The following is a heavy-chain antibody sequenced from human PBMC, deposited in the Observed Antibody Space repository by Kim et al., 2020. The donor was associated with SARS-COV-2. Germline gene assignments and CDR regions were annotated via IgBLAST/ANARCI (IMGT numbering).Heavy chain of an antibody. D-gene: IGHD3-10*01. Sequence: SETLSLTCAVYGGSFSGYYCSWIRQPPGKGLEWIGEINHSGSTNYNPSLKSRVTISVDTSKNQFSLKLSSVTTADTAVYYCARYYYGSGSYQLGPIDYWG. J-gene: IGHJ4*01. V-gene: IGHV4-34*01. CDR1: GGSFSGYY. CDR3: ARYYYGSGSYQLGPIDY. CDR2: INHSGST.